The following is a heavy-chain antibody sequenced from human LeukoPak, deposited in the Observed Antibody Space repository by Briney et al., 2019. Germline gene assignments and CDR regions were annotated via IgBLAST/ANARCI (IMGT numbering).Heavy chain of an antibody. CDR3: ANLDGYCGGGSCSQFDY. Sequence: PGGSLRLSCAASGFTFSSYWMHWVRQAPGKGLVWVSRINSDGSSTSYADSVKGRFTISRDNAKNTLYLQMNSLRAEDTAVYYCANLDGYCGGGSCSQFDYWGQGTLVTVSS. D-gene: IGHD2-15*01. V-gene: IGHV3-74*01. CDR2: INSDGSST. CDR1: GFTFSSYW. J-gene: IGHJ4*02.